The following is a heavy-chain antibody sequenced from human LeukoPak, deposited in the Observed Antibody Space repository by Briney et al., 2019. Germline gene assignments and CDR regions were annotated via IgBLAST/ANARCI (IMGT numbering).Heavy chain of an antibody. V-gene: IGHV1-2*02. CDR3: ARVGGCSSDKCYRWFDP. J-gene: IGHJ5*02. CDR2: INPNSGVT. D-gene: IGHD2-15*01. CDR1: GYTFTSYY. Sequence: ASVTVSCKASGYTFTSYYMYWVRQAPGQGLEWMGWINPNSGVTNYAQNFQGSVTMTRYTSISTAYMELSRLRSDDTAVYYCARVGGCSSDKCYRWFDPWGQGTLVTVSS.